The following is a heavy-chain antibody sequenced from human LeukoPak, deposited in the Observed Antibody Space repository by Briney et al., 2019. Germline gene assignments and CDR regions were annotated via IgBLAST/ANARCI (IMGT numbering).Heavy chain of an antibody. Sequence: ASVKVSCKASGGTFSSYAISWVRQAPGQGLEWMGGIIPIFGTANYAQKFQGRVTITADESTSTAYMELSSLRSEDTAVYYCARFYGSPSLRGHFDYWGQGTLVTVSS. V-gene: IGHV1-69*13. J-gene: IGHJ4*02. CDR3: ARFYGSPSLRGHFDY. CDR1: GGTFSSYA. D-gene: IGHD6-6*01. CDR2: IIPIFGTA.